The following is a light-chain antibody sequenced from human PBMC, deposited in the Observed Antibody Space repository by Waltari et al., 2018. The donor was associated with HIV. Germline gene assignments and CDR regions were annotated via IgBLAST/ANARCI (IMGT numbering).Light chain of an antibody. CDR3: QQRSIWPRT. J-gene: IGKJ2*01. CDR1: QSLNNY. V-gene: IGKV3-11*01. Sequence: EIVLTQSPATLSLSPGERATLSCRASQSLNNYLAWYQQRPGQPLRLLIYDSSNRAAGIAARFSGSGYVTDFTLTISSLEPEDFAVYYCQQRSIWPRTFGQGTKLEMK. CDR2: DSS.